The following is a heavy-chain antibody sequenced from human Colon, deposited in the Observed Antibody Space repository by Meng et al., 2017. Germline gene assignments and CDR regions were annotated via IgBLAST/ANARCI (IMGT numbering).Heavy chain of an antibody. CDR2: IYHSGRS. CDR3: ASGYGDYGAGIGD. V-gene: IGHV4-4*02. J-gene: IGHJ4*02. Sequence: SETLSLTCAVSGVSIRSNNWWTWVRRPPGKGLDWIGEIYHSGRSNSNPSLKSRVSISVDKSKNQFSLRLSSVTAADTAVYYGASGYGDYGAGIGDWGQGTLVTVSS. CDR1: GVSIRSNNW. D-gene: IGHD4-17*01.